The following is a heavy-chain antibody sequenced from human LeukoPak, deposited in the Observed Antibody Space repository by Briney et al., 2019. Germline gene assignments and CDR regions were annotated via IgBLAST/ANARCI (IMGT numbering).Heavy chain of an antibody. J-gene: IGHJ4*02. V-gene: IGHV4-59*12. CDR1: GGSISSYY. CDR3: ARDYGGGWYQIDY. CDR2: ISYSGST. D-gene: IGHD6-13*01. Sequence: PSETLSLTCTVSGGSISSYYWSWIRQPPGKGLEWIGYISYSGSTNYNPSLKSRLTISLVTSKRQFSLNLNSVTVADTALYYCARDYGGGWYQIDYWGQGTLVTVSS.